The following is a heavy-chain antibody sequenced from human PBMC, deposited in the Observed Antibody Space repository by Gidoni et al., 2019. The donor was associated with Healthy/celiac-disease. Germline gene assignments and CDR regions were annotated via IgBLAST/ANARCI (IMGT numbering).Heavy chain of an antibody. CDR3: AYYFDY. V-gene: IGHV4-59*01. Sequence: QVQLQESGPGLVKPSETLSLTCTVSGGSISSYYWSWIRQPPGKGLEWIGYIYYSGSTNYNPSLKSRVTISVDTSKNQFSLKLSSVTAADTAVYYCAYYFDYWGQGTLVTVSS. CDR2: IYYSGST. J-gene: IGHJ4*02. CDR1: GGSISSYY.